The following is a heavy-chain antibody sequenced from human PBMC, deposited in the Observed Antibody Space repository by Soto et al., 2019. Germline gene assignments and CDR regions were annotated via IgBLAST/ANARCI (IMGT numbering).Heavy chain of an antibody. CDR3: ARASSPFDY. CDR1: GVTFSNYW. D-gene: IGHD6-13*01. V-gene: IGHV3-74*01. Sequence: PGGSLRLSCAASGVTFSNYWMHWVRQAPGKGLVWVSRINDDGRSAIYADSVKGRFTISRDNAKNTLYLQMNSLRAEDTAVYYCARASSPFDYWGQGTLVTVSS. CDR2: INDDGRSA. J-gene: IGHJ4*02.